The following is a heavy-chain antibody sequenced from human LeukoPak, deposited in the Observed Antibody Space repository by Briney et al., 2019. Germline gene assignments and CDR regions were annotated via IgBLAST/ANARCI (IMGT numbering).Heavy chain of an antibody. D-gene: IGHD1-1*01. CDR1: GGSISSYY. CDR2: IYTSGST. J-gene: IGHJ6*03. Sequence: SETLSLTCTVSGGSISSYYWSWIRQPPGKGLEWIGYIYTSGSTNYNPSLKSRVTISVDASKNQFSLKLSSVTAADTAVYYCARSWNYYYYYSMDVWGKGTTVTVSS. CDR3: ARSWNYYYYYSMDV. V-gene: IGHV4-4*09.